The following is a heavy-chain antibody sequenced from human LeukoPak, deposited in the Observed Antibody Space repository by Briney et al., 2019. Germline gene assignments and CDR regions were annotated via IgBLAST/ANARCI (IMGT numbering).Heavy chain of an antibody. CDR3: ARVKEDSGSYLTLYYYYYGMDV. CDR1: GGPFSGYY. D-gene: IGHD1-26*01. CDR2: INHSGST. Sequence: SETLSLTCAVYGGPFSGYYWSWIRQPPGKGLEWIGEINHSGSTNYNPSLKSRVTISVDTSKNQFSLKLSSVTAADTAVYYCARVKEDSGSYLTLYYYYYGMDVWGQGTTVTVSS. J-gene: IGHJ6*02. V-gene: IGHV4-34*01.